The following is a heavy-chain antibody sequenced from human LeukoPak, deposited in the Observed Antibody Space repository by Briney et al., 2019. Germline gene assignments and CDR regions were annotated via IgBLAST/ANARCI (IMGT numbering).Heavy chain of an antibody. CDR2: ISGGSEDT. CDR1: GFTFDSYA. V-gene: IGHV3-23*01. Sequence: HPGGSLRLSCTASGFTFDSYAMSWVRQAPGKGLEWVSSISGGSEDTNYADSVKGRFTISRDNSKSTLYLQMNSLRAEDTAVYYCARTIAQYSNSWLYFYYGLDVWGQGTTATVSS. CDR3: ARTIAQYSNSWLYFYYGLDV. J-gene: IGHJ6*02. D-gene: IGHD6-13*01.